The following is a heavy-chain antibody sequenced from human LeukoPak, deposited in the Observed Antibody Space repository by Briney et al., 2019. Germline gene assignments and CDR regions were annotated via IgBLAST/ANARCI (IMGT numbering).Heavy chain of an antibody. V-gene: IGHV3-23*01. CDR2: VSTVGGRK. CDR1: GFTFSSYC. D-gene: IGHD2-15*01. CDR3: AKDSFCSGGRCSYYYYGMDV. Sequence: GGSLRLSCAASGFTFSSYCMSWVRQPPGKGLEWVSGVSTVGGRKYYADSVRGRLTISRDNSKTTLYLQMKSLRATDTAVYYCAKDSFCSGGRCSYYYYGMDVWGQGTTVTVSS. J-gene: IGHJ6*02.